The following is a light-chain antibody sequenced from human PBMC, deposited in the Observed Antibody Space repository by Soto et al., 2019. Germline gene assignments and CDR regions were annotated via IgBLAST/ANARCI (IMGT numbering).Light chain of an antibody. CDR2: DAS. CDR3: QQYNNWHPLT. CDR1: QSVSIN. J-gene: IGKJ4*01. V-gene: IGKV3D-15*01. Sequence: EIVMPQSPGTLSVSPGERATLSCRASQSVSINLAWYQQKPGQAPRLLIYDASTRATGIPARFSGSGSGTEFTLTISSLQSKDFAVYYCQQYNNWHPLTFGGGTKVDIK.